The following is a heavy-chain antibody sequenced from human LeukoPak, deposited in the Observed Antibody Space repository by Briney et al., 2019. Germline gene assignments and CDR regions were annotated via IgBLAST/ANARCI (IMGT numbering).Heavy chain of an antibody. D-gene: IGHD3-10*01. CDR1: GFTFSSYE. Sequence: PGGSLRLSCAASGFTFSSYEMNWVRQAPGKGLEWVSYISSGGSIIYYADSVKGRFTISRDNAKNSLYLQMNSLRADDTAVYYCASNTVVRGVIRETGYGMDVWGQGTTVTVSS. CDR2: ISSGGSII. V-gene: IGHV3-48*03. J-gene: IGHJ6*02. CDR3: ASNTVVRGVIRETGYGMDV.